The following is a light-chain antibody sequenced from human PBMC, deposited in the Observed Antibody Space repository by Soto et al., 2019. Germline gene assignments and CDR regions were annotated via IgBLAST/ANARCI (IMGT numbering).Light chain of an antibody. CDR3: AAWDDSLNGVL. Sequence: QSVLTQPPSASATPGQRVTISCSGTSSNIGRNTVNWYRQLPGTAPKLLIYTNNQRPSGVPDRFSGSKSGTSASLAISGLQSEDEADYFCAAWDDSLNGVLFGGGTKLTVL. J-gene: IGLJ2*01. V-gene: IGLV1-44*01. CDR1: SSNIGRNT. CDR2: TNN.